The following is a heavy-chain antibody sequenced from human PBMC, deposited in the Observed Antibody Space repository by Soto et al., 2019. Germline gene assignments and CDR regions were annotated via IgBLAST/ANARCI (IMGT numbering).Heavy chain of an antibody. J-gene: IGHJ2*01. V-gene: IGHV3-23*01. CDR2: ISGSGDST. CDR1: GFTFSSYA. CDR3: ARRYSGWYFDL. Sequence: EVQLLESGGGLVQPGGSLRLSCAASGFTFSSYAMNWVRQAPGKGLPWVSVISGSGDSTYYADSVKGRFTISRDNSKNSLYQQMNSLRAEDTAVYYCARRYSGWYFDLRCRCTLVTVSS. D-gene: IGHD2-15*01.